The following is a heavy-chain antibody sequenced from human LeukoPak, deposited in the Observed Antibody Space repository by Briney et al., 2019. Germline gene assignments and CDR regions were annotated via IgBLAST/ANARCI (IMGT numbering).Heavy chain of an antibody. Sequence: SETLSLTCTVSGGSISSSSYYWGWIRQPPGKGLEWIGSIYHSGSTYYNPSLKSRVTISVDTSKNQFSLKLSSVTAADTAVYYCARLYGGPGHFDYWGQGTLVTVSS. D-gene: IGHD4-23*01. V-gene: IGHV4-39*01. CDR3: ARLYGGPGHFDY. J-gene: IGHJ4*02. CDR2: IYHSGST. CDR1: GGSISSSSYY.